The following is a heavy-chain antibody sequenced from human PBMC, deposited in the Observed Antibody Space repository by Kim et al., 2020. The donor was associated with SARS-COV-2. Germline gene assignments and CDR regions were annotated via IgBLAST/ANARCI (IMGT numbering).Heavy chain of an antibody. CDR2: IRSKAYGGTT. J-gene: IGHJ6*02. Sequence: GGSLRLSCTASGFTFGDYAMSWFRQAPGKGLEWVGFIRSKAYGGTTEYAASVKGRFTISRDDSKSIAYLQMNSLKTEDTAVYYCTRDALYGSGSTFYYGMDVWGQGTTVTVSS. CDR1: GFTFGDYA. V-gene: IGHV3-49*03. CDR3: TRDALYGSGSTFYYGMDV. D-gene: IGHD3-10*01.